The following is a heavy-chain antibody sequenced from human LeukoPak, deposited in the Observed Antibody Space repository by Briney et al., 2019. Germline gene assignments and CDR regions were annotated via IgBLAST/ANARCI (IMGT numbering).Heavy chain of an antibody. V-gene: IGHV4-61*02. Sequence: SETLSLTCTVSGGSIASSSYYWSWIRQPAGKGLEWIGRIYTSGTTNYNPSLKSRVTMSVDTSKNQFSLKLNSVTAADTAVYYCARDGHGYTYGSGHWFHPWGQGTLVTVSS. D-gene: IGHD5-18*01. CDR3: ARDGHGYTYGSGHWFHP. CDR1: GGSIASSSYY. J-gene: IGHJ5*02. CDR2: IYTSGTT.